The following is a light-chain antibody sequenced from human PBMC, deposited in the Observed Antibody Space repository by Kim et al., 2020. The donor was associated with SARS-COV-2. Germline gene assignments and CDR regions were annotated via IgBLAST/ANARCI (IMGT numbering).Light chain of an antibody. Sequence: SVSQGKMATLSCRASQGVISSLVWYQHKPGQAPRLLIYGASTRAPGIQARFSGSGSGTEFTLTISSLQSEDFAVYYCQQHNSWWTFGQGTKVDIK. V-gene: IGKV3-15*01. CDR2: GAS. CDR1: QGVISS. J-gene: IGKJ1*01. CDR3: QQHNSWWT.